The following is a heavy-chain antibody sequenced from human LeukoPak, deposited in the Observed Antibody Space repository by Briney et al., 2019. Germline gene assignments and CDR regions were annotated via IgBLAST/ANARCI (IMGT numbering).Heavy chain of an antibody. J-gene: IGHJ6*03. D-gene: IGHD6-13*01. CDR1: GFTFSSYA. CDR2: ISYDGSNK. V-gene: IGHV3-30*04. Sequence: GRSLRLSCAASGFTFSSYAMHWVRQAPGKGLEWVAVISYDGSNKYYADSVKGRFTISRDNSKNTLYLQMNSLRAEDTAVYYCAKHLAAAGMVGYYYYYMDVWGKGTTVTASS. CDR3: AKHLAAAGMVGYYYYYMDV.